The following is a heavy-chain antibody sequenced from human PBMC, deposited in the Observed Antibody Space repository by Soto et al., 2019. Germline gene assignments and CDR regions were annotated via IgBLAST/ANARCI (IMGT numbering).Heavy chain of an antibody. D-gene: IGHD2-15*01. V-gene: IGHV1-69*02. Sequence: QVQLVQSGAEVKKPGSSVNVACKASGDTFNRYTISWVRQAPGQGLEWMGRIIPMSPMPIYAQKFRGRVAFTADKSTTSVYMELSSLTSDGTAVYYCARGEGGHGNWYASWGQGTLVTVSS. CDR2: IIPMSPMP. CDR3: ARGEGGHGNWYAS. CDR1: GDTFNRYT. J-gene: IGHJ4*02.